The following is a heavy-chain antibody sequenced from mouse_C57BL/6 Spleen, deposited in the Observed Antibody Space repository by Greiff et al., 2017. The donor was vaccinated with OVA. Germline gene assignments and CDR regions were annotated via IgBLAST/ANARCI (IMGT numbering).Heavy chain of an antibody. CDR2: IYPGDGDT. D-gene: IGHD2-4*01. CDR1: GYAFSSYW. Sequence: LVESGAELVKPGASVKISCKASGYAFSSYWMNWVKQRPGKGLEWIGQIYPGDGDTNYNGKFKGKATLTADKSSSTAYMQLSSQISEDSAVYFWARGGYGYDYDRSLYAMDYWGQGTSVTVSS. V-gene: IGHV1-80*01. J-gene: IGHJ4*01. CDR3: ARGGYGYDYDRSLYAMDY.